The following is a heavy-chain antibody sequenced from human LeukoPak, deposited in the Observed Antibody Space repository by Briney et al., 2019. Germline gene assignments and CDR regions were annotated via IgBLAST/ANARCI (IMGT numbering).Heavy chain of an antibody. CDR3: AKDPGLLWFGELGWDY. CDR2: ISGSGGST. J-gene: IGHJ4*02. Sequence: GGSLRLSCAASGFTFSSYAMSWVRQAPGKGLEWVSAISGSGGSTYYADSVKGRFTISRDNSKNTLYLQMNSLRAEDTAVYYCAKDPGLLWFGELGWDYWGQGTLVTVSS. D-gene: IGHD3-10*01. CDR1: GFTFSSYA. V-gene: IGHV3-23*01.